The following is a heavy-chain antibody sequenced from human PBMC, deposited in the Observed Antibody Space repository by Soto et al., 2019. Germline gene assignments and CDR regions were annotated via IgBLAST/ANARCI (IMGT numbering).Heavy chain of an antibody. CDR1: GGTFSSYT. V-gene: IGHV1-69*02. J-gene: IGHJ6*03. D-gene: IGHD3-9*01. Sequence: QVQLVQSGAEVKKPGSSVKVSCKASGGTFSSYTISWVRQAPGQGLEWMGRLIPILGIAHYAQKFQGRDTITAEKSTRTAYMELSRLRSEGTGVYDCASESQNYDGLTGLPSANYYYSDIYVWCKGTTVTVSS. CDR2: LIPILGIA. CDR3: ASESQNYDGLTGLPSANYYYSDIYV.